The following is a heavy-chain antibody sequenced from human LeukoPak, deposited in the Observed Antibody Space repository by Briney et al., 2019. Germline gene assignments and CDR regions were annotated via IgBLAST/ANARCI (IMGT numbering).Heavy chain of an antibody. CDR2: IRGSSAYT. CDR1: GFTFSRYS. Sequence: GGSLRLSCAASGFTFSRYSMNWVRQAPGKGLEWVAFIRGSSAYTHYADSVKGRVTISRDNHRNSLYLQMDSLRAEDTAVYYCARVDTSEYYMDVWGKGTTVIVSS. V-gene: IGHV3-21*01. CDR3: ARVDTSEYYMDV. J-gene: IGHJ6*03. D-gene: IGHD2/OR15-2a*01.